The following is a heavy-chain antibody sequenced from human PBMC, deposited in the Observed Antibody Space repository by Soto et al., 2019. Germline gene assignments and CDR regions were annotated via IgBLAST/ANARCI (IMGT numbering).Heavy chain of an antibody. Sequence: ASVKVSCKASGYTFTDYSVHWVRQAPGQGLEWMGWINPNSGGTKYAQKFQGWVTLTRDTSVSTAYMELTRLKSDETAVFFCARVISGSNSFDLWGQGTLVTVSS. CDR1: GYTFTDYS. CDR3: ARVISGSNSFDL. D-gene: IGHD6-19*01. CDR2: INPNSGGT. J-gene: IGHJ4*02. V-gene: IGHV1-2*04.